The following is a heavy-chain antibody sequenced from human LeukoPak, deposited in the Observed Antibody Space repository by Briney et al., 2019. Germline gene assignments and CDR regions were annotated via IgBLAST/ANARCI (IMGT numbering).Heavy chain of an antibody. V-gene: IGHV3-30*19. CDR2: ISYDGSNK. D-gene: IGHD1-26*01. J-gene: IGHJ4*02. CDR3: ARDPYSGSFIDY. Sequence: GGSLRLSCAASGFPFSSRVMSWVRQAPGKGLEWVAVISYDGSNKYYADSVKGRFTISRDDSKNTLYLQMNSLRAEDTAVYYCARDPYSGSFIDYWGQGTLVTVSS. CDR1: GFPFSSRV.